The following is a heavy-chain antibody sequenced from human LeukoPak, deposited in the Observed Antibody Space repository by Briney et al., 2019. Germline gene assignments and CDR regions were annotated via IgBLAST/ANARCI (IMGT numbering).Heavy chain of an antibody. CDR2: IYYSGST. D-gene: IGHD5-18*01. CDR1: GGSISSSSYY. V-gene: IGHV4-39*01. Sequence: SETLSLTCTVSGGSISSSSYYWGWIRQPPGKGLEWIGSIYYSGSTYYNPSLKSRVTISVDTSKNQFSLKLSSVTAADTAVCYCARHSRYSYGYWIDYWGQGTLVTVSS. CDR3: ARHSRYSYGYWIDY. J-gene: IGHJ4*02.